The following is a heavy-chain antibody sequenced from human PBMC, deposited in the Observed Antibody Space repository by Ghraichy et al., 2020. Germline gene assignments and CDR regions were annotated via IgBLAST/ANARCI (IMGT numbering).Heavy chain of an antibody. CDR2: ISWNSGSI. D-gene: IGHD3-10*01. CDR3: AKSTTPYYYGSGSCVDY. J-gene: IGHJ4*02. CDR1: GFTFDDYA. V-gene: IGHV3-9*01. Sequence: GGSLRLYCAACGFTFDDYAMHWVRQAPGKGLEWVSGISWNSGSIGYADSVKGRFTISSDNAKNSLYLQMNSLRAEDTALYYCAKSTTPYYYGSGSCVDYWGQGTLVTVSS.